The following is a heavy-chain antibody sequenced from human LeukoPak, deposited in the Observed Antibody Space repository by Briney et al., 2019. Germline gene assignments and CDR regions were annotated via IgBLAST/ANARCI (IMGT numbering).Heavy chain of an antibody. V-gene: IGHV4-34*01. CDR2: INHSGST. CDR1: GGSFSGYY. Sequence: SETLSLICAVYGGSFSGYYWSWIRQPPGKGLEWIGEINHSGSTNYNPSLKSRVTISVDTSKNQFSLKLSSVTAADTAVYYCARGSCSSTSCYKYYYYYYMDVWGKGTTVTVSS. CDR3: ARGSCSSTSCYKYYYYYYMDV. J-gene: IGHJ6*03. D-gene: IGHD2-2*02.